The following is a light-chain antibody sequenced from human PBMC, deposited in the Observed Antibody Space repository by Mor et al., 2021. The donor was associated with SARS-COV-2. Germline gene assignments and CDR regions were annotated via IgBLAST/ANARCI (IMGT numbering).Light chain of an antibody. Sequence: TRATGFPDRFSGSGSGTEFTLTNSSLQSEDFAVYYCQQYYYWPPRVGQGTKVEVK. V-gene: IGKV3-15*01. J-gene: IGKJ1*01. CDR3: QQYYYWPPR.